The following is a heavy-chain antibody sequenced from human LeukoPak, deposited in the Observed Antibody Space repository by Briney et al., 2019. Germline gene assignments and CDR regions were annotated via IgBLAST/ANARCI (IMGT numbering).Heavy chain of an antibody. D-gene: IGHD1-26*01. J-gene: IGHJ4*02. Sequence: PGGSLRLSCAASGFTFSSYSMNWVRQAPGKGLEWVSSISSSSSYIYYADSVKGRFTISRDNAKNSLYLQMNSLRAEDTAVYYCARERGYSGSYLYYFDYWGQGTLVTVSS. CDR3: ARERGYSGSYLYYFDY. CDR1: GFTFSSYS. V-gene: IGHV3-21*01. CDR2: ISSSSSYI.